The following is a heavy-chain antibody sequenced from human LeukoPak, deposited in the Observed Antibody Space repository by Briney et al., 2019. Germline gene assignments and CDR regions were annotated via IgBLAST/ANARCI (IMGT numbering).Heavy chain of an antibody. D-gene: IGHD6-19*01. Sequence: ASVKVSCKASGFSFTTYAISWVRQAPGQGLEWMGWISPYNGNTNYVQKLQGRVTMTTDTSTSTAYMELRSLRSDDTAVYYCARDKSGSSGWYSYFDYWGQGTLVTVSS. J-gene: IGHJ4*02. CDR2: ISPYNGNT. CDR3: ARDKSGSSGWYSYFDY. V-gene: IGHV1-18*01. CDR1: GFSFTTYA.